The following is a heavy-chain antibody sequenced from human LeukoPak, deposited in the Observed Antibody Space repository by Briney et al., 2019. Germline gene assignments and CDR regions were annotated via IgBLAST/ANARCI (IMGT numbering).Heavy chain of an antibody. CDR1: GFMFSSYW. CDR2: INSDGSST. J-gene: IGHJ3*02. Sequence: GGSLRLSCVASGFMFSSYWMNWVRQAPGKGLVWVSRINSDGSSTSYADSVKGRFTISRDNAKNTLFLQMNSLRAEDAAVYYCARGPGAFDIWGQGTMVTVSS. CDR3: ARGPGAFDI. D-gene: IGHD2-2*01. V-gene: IGHV3-74*01.